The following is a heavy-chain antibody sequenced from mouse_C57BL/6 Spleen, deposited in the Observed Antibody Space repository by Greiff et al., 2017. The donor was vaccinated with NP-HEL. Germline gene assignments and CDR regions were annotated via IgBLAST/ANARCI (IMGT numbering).Heavy chain of an antibody. CDR1: GYTFTSYW. V-gene: IGHV1-53*01. CDR3: ARRPSDGRSYDWYFDV. CDR2: INPSNGGT. J-gene: IGHJ1*03. Sequence: QVQLQQPGTELVKPGASVKLSCKASGYTFTSYWMHWVKQRPGQGLEWIGNINPSNGGTNYNEKFKSKATLTVDKSSSTAYMQLSSLTSEDSAVYDCARRPSDGRSYDWYFDVWGTGTTVTVSS. D-gene: IGHD1-1*01.